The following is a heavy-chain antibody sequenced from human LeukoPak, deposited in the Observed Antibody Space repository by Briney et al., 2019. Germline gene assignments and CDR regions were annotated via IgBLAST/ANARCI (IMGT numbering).Heavy chain of an antibody. CDR1: GGTFSSYA. V-gene: IGHV1-69*13. CDR3: ARAQILTGYYTVRYYYGMDA. D-gene: IGHD3-9*01. J-gene: IGHJ6*02. Sequence: SVKVSCKASGGTFSSYAISWVRQAPGQGLEWMGGIIPIFGTANYAQKFQGRVTITADESTSTAYMELSSLRSEDTAVYYCARAQILTGYYTVRYYYGMDAWGQGTTVTVSS. CDR2: IIPIFGTA.